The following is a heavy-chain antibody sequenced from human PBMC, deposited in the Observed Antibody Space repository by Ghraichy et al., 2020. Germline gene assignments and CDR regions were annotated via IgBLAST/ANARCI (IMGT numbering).Heavy chain of an antibody. D-gene: IGHD4-11*01. J-gene: IGHJ6*03. CDR1: GGSVSSGSYY. CDR3: ARVFRFSNSKYYNYYYMDV. V-gene: IGHV4-61*01. CDR2: IYYSGST. Sequence: SETLSLTCTVSGGSVSSGSYYWSWIRQPPGKGLEWIGYIYYSGSTNYNPSLKSRVTISVDTSKNQFSLKLSSVTAADTAVYYCARVFRFSNSKYYNYYYMDVWGKGTAVTVSS.